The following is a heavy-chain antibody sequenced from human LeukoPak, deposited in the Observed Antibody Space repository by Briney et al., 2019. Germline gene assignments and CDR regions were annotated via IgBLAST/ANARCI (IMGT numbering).Heavy chain of an antibody. Sequence: GGSLRLSCAASGFTFSSYWMNWVRQAPGKGLEWVANIKQDGSEKYYVDSVKGRFTISRDNAKNSLYLQMNSLRAEDTAVYYCARDHLGRAATGPSLVDWGHGTLVTVSS. CDR2: IKQDGSEK. CDR3: ARDHLGRAATGPSLVD. J-gene: IGHJ4*01. V-gene: IGHV3-7*01. D-gene: IGHD6-13*01. CDR1: GFTFSSYW.